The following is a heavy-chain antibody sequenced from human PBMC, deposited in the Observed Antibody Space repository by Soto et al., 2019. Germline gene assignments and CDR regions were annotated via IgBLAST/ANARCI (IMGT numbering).Heavy chain of an antibody. V-gene: IGHV5-10-1*01. J-gene: IGHJ4*02. Sequence: PGESLKISCKGSGYSFTSYWISWVRQMPGKGLEWMGRIDPSDSYTNYSPSFQGHVTISADRSISTAYLQWSSLKASDTAIYYCARLNLAPAAPPYYFDYWGQGTLVTVSS. CDR1: GYSFTSYW. CDR2: IDPSDSYT. D-gene: IGHD2-2*01. CDR3: ARLNLAPAAPPYYFDY.